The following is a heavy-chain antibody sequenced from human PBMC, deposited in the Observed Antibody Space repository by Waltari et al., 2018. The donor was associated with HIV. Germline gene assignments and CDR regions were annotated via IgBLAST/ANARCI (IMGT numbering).Heavy chain of an antibody. CDR2: IYHSGTT. J-gene: IGHJ4*02. CDR3: AINGGSSNFDY. V-gene: IGHV4-4*02. CDR1: GGSFSRGNC. D-gene: IGHD2-15*01. Sequence: QVQLQESGPGLVKPSGTLSLTCAVSGGSFSRGNCWTWVRQPPGQGLEWIGEIYHSGTTNYNPSLKTRVTISLDKSKNQFSLKLSSVTTADTAVYYCAINGGSSNFDYWGQGTLVTVSS.